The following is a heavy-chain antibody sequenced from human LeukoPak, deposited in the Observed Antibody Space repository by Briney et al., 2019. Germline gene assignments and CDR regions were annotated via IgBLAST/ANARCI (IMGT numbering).Heavy chain of an antibody. CDR3: VRQERQSNWFDP. CDR1: GYSISSGYY. Sequence: TETLSLTCTVSGYSISSGYYWGWVRQPPGKGLEWIGNIYHSGDSAYYNLSLKSRVTISVDTSKNQFSLKLNSVTATDTATYYCVRQERQSNWFDPWGQGTLVIVSS. J-gene: IGHJ5*02. V-gene: IGHV4-38-2*02. CDR2: IYHSGDSA.